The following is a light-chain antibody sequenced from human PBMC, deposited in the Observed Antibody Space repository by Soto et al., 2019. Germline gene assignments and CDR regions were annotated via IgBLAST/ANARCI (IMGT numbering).Light chain of an antibody. CDR3: QQYNSYSNT. Sequence: DIQMTQSPSSLFASVGDSVTITCRASQTITTYLNWYRQKPGKAPKLLIYAASSLQSGVPSRFSGSGSETEFTLTISSLQPEDFATYFCQQYNSYSNTFGQGTKVDIK. CDR2: AAS. CDR1: QTITTY. J-gene: IGKJ2*01. V-gene: IGKV1-39*01.